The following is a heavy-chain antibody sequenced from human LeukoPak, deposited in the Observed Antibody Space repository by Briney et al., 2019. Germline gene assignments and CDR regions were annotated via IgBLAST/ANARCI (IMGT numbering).Heavy chain of an antibody. CDR2: INSDGINT. CDR1: EFTFSDTW. CDR3: ARDLGQYYDTSDNWFDP. D-gene: IGHD3-22*01. J-gene: IGHJ5*02. V-gene: IGHV3-74*01. Sequence: PGGSLRLSCAASEFTFSDTWMSWVRQAPGKGLVWVSRINSDGINTSYADSVKGRFTISRDNAKNTLNLQMNSLRAEDTAVYYCARDLGQYYDTSDNWFDPWGQGTLVTVSS.